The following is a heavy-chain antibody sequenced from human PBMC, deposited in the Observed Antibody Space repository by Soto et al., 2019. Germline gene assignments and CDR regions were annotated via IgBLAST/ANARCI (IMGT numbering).Heavy chain of an antibody. J-gene: IGHJ4*02. V-gene: IGHV2-5*01. CDR3: AHTYYYDSSGYYYAEALDY. CDR1: GFSLSTSGVG. Sequence: SGPTLVNPTQTLTLTCTFSGFSLSTSGVGVGWIRQPPGKALEWLALIYWNDDKRYSPSLKSRLTITKDTSKNQVVLTMTNMDPVDTATYYCAHTYYYDSSGYYYAEALDYWGQGTLVTVSS. D-gene: IGHD3-22*01. CDR2: IYWNDDK.